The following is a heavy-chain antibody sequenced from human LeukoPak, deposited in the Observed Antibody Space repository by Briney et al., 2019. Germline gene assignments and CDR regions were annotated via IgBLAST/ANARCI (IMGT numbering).Heavy chain of an antibody. CDR2: IYTSGST. V-gene: IGHV4-61*02. J-gene: IGHJ6*03. Sequence: PSQTLSLTCTVSGGSISSGSYYWSWIRQPAGKGLEWIGRIYTSGSTNYNPSLKSRVTISVDTSKTQFSLKLSSVTAADTAVYYCARDQSGARGGYYPTSHYYYYYYMDVWGRGTTVTVSS. CDR3: ARDQSGARGGYYPTSHYYYYYYMDV. D-gene: IGHD3-3*01. CDR1: GGSISSGSYY.